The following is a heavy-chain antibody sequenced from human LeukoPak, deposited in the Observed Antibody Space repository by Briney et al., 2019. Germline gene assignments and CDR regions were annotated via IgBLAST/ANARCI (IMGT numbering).Heavy chain of an antibody. D-gene: IGHD4-17*01. CDR2: IYYSGST. CDR3: ACPQIMTTRYYYGMDV. J-gene: IGHJ6*02. Sequence: PSETLSLTCTVSGGSISSSSYYWGWIRQPPGKGLEWIGSIYYSGSTYYNPSLKSRVTISVDTSKNQFSLKLSSVTAADTAVYYCACPQIMTTRYYYGMDVWGRGTTVTVSS. CDR1: GGSISSSSYY. V-gene: IGHV4-39*01.